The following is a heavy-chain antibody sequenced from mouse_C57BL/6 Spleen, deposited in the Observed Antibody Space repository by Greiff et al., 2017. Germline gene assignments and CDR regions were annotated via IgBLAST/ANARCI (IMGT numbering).Heavy chain of an antibody. V-gene: IGHV1-50*01. J-gene: IGHJ4*01. Sequence: QVQLQQPGAELVKPGASVKLSCKASGYTFTSYWMQWVKQRPGQGLEWIGEIDPSDSYTNYNQKFKGKAPLTVDTSSSTAYMQLSSLTSEDSAVYYCARGWLLPYWAMDYWGQGTSVTVSS. D-gene: IGHD2-3*01. CDR1: GYTFTSYW. CDR2: IDPSDSYT. CDR3: ARGWLLPYWAMDY.